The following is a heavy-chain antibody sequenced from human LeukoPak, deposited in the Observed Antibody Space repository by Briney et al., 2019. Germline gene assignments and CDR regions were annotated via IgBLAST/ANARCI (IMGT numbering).Heavy chain of an antibody. CDR1: GFTFGDYA. J-gene: IGHJ4*02. Sequence: GGSLRLSCTASGFTFGDYAMSWVRQAPGKGLEWVGFIRSKAYGGTTEYAASVKGRFTISRDNSKNTLYLQMNSLRAEDTAVYYCAKDLTSYADNPDYWGQGTLVTVSS. D-gene: IGHD1-26*01. CDR2: IRSKAYGGTT. CDR3: AKDLTSYADNPDY. V-gene: IGHV3-49*04.